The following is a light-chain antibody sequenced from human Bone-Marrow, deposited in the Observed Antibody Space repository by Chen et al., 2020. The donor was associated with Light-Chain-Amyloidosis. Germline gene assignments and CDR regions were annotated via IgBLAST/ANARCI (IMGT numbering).Light chain of an antibody. Sequence: SDLTQPASVSGSPGQSITISCTGTSRDVGGDNHVSWNQQHPDKAPKLMIYEVTNRPSWVPDRFSGSKSDNTASLTISGLQTEDEADYFCSSYTITNTLVFGSGTRVTVL. CDR3: SSYTITNTLV. J-gene: IGLJ1*01. V-gene: IGLV2-14*01. CDR2: EVT. CDR1: SRDVGGDNH.